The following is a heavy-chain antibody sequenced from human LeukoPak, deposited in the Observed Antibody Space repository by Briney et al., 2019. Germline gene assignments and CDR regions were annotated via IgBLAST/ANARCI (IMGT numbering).Heavy chain of an antibody. J-gene: IGHJ5*02. D-gene: IGHD3-9*01. CDR1: GGSISSNGYY. Sequence: SETLSLTCTVSGGSISSNGYYWAWFRQPPGKGLEWIGSIYYSGGTYYNPSLKSRVTISVDTSKNQFSLKLSSVTAADTAVYYCARGLTGYYSSWFDPWGQGTLVTVSS. CDR2: IYYSGGT. V-gene: IGHV4-39*07. CDR3: ARGLTGYYSSWFDP.